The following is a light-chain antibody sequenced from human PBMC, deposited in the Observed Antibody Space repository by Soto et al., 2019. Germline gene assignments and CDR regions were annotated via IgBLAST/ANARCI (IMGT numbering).Light chain of an antibody. CDR2: EVS. Sequence: DIQMTQSPSSVSASVGDRVTITCRASQGVSSRLAWHQQKPGKAPKLLIYEVSTLQSGVPSRFSGSGSGTEFTLTISILQPDYFATYYCQHYNSYSEAFGQGTKVDIK. J-gene: IGKJ1*01. CDR1: QGVSSR. CDR3: QHYNSYSEA. V-gene: IGKV1-9*01.